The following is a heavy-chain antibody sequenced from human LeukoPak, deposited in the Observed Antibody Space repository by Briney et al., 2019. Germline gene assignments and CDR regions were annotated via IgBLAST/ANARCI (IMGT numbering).Heavy chain of an antibody. CDR1: GFTFSTSW. CDR3: AKHPYYDFWRGYFYYYYYMDV. Sequence: GGSLRLACAASGFTFSTSWMSWVRQAPGKGLEWVSAISGSGGSTYYADSVKGRFIISRDNSKNTLYLQMNSLRAEDTAVCYCAKHPYYDFWRGYFYYYYYMDVWGKGTTVTVSS. CDR2: ISGSGGST. D-gene: IGHD3-3*01. V-gene: IGHV3-23*01. J-gene: IGHJ6*03.